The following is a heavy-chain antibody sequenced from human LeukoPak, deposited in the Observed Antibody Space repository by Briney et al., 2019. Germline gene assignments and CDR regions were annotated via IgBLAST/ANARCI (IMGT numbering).Heavy chain of an antibody. V-gene: IGHV1-69*13. J-gene: IGHJ6*03. CDR2: IIPIFGTA. CDR3: ARHMYYYDSSGYSWGYYYYMDV. CDR1: GYTFTSYG. D-gene: IGHD3-22*01. Sequence: ASVKVSCKASGYTFTSYGISWVRQAPGQGLEWMGGIIPIFGTANYAQKFQGRVTITADESTSTAYMELSSLRSEDTAVYYCARHMYYYDSSGYSWGYYYYMDVWGKGTTVTISS.